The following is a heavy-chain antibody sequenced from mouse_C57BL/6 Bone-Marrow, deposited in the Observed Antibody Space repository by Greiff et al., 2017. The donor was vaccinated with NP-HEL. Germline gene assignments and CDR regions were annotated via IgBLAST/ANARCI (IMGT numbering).Heavy chain of an antibody. V-gene: IGHV14-4*01. CDR3: TTWGLRRGAMDY. CDR2: IDPENGDT. Sequence: EVQLQQSGAELVRPGASVKLSCTASGFNIKDDYMHWVKQRPEQGLEWIGWIDPENGDTEYASKFQGKATITADTSSNTADLQLSSLTSEDTAFYYCTTWGLRRGAMDYWGQGTSVTVSS. D-gene: IGHD2-4*01. J-gene: IGHJ4*01. CDR1: GFNIKDDY.